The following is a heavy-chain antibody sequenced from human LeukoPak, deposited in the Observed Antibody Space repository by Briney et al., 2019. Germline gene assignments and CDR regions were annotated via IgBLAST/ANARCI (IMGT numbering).Heavy chain of an antibody. J-gene: IGHJ4*02. CDR2: INPNSGGT. Sequence: ASVKVSCKASGYTFTGYYMHWVRQAPGQGLEWMGWINPNSGGTNYAQKFQGRVTMTTDTSTSTAYMELRSLRSDDTAVYYCARYNYGSGSYPFDYWGQGTLVTVSS. CDR1: GYTFTGYY. CDR3: ARYNYGSGSYPFDY. D-gene: IGHD3-10*01. V-gene: IGHV1-2*02.